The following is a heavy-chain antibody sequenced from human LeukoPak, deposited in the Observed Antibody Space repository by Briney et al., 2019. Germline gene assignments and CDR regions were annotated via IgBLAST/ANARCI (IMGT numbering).Heavy chain of an antibody. CDR3: ARLSRGSSAGFDY. CDR2: IYYSGST. V-gene: IGHV4-59*01. CDR1: GGSISGYY. J-gene: IGHJ4*02. D-gene: IGHD6-6*01. Sequence: SETLSLTCTVSGGSISGYYWSWIRQPPGKGLEWIGYIYYSGSTNYNPSLKSRVTISVDTSKNQFSLKVNSVTAADTAVYFCARLSRGSSAGFDYWGQGILVTVSS.